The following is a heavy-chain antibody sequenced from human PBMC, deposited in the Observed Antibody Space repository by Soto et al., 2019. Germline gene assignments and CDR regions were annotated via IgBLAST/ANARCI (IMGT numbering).Heavy chain of an antibody. CDR2: IYWDDDK. Sequence: QVTLKESGPTLGKPTQTLTLTCTFSVFSLSTSGVGVGWIRQPPGKAMEWLALIYWDDDKRYSPSLTSRLTITKATSTKQVDLTITNMDPMDTATYYCAHVLVVVATYCMDVWGQGTTVTVSS. V-gene: IGHV2-5*02. CDR3: AHVLVVVATYCMDV. CDR1: VFSLSTSGVG. J-gene: IGHJ6*02. D-gene: IGHD2-15*01.